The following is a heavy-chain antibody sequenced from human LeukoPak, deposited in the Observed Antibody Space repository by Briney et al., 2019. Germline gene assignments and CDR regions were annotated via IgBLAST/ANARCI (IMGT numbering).Heavy chain of an antibody. CDR3: ARDRGGTTRDFDY. J-gene: IGHJ4*02. Sequence: SETLSLTSTVSGGSIGSFYWCWIRQPPGTGLERIGYIYYSGSTNYNPSLKSRVTISVDTSKNQFSLKLSSVTAADTAVYYCARDRGGTTRDFDYWGQGTLVTVSS. CDR1: GGSIGSFY. D-gene: IGHD1-1*01. V-gene: IGHV4-59*01. CDR2: IYYSGST.